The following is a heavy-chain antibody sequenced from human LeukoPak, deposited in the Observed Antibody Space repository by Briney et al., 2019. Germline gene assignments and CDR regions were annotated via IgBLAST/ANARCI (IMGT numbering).Heavy chain of an antibody. Sequence: SQTLSLTCTVSGGSISSVGYYWSWIRQHPGKGLEWIGYIYYSGSTNYNPSLKTRATISVDTSNNQFSLKLSSVTAADTGVYYCERCRPRTTSANVGFDYWGEGTLVTVSS. CDR3: ERCRPRTTSANVGFDY. CDR2: IYYSGST. J-gene: IGHJ4*02. CDR1: GGSISSVGYY. V-gene: IGHV4-31*03. D-gene: IGHD1-1*01.